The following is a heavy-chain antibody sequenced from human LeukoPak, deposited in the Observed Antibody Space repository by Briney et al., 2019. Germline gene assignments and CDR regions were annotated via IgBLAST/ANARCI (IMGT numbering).Heavy chain of an antibody. Sequence: PGGSLRLSCAASGFTFSSYGMHWVRQAPGQGLEWVALIRYDGSNKYYADSVKGRFTISRDNSKNTLYLQMNSLRAEDTAVYYCAKDHLYYFDYWGQGTLVTVSS. CDR2: IRYDGSNK. CDR3: AKDHLYYFDY. CDR1: GFTFSSYG. J-gene: IGHJ4*02. V-gene: IGHV3-30*02.